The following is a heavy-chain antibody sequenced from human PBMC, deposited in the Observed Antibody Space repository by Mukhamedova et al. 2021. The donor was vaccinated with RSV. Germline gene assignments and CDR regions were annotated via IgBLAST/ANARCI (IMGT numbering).Heavy chain of an antibody. CDR3: AGTYCGGDCYLFDY. D-gene: IGHD2-21*02. V-gene: IGHV4-4*02. Sequence: IGVIYHSGSTNYNPSLKSRVTISVDKTKNQFSLKLSAVTAADTPVYYCAGTYCGGDCYLFDYCGQRTLVTVSS. J-gene: IGHJ4*02. CDR2: IYHSGST.